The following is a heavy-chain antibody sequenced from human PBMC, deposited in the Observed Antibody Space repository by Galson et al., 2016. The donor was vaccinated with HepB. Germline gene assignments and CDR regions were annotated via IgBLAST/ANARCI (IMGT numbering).Heavy chain of an antibody. Sequence: SETLSLTCTVSGASISGSNWWSWVRQSPTKGLEWIGEIYHRGTTNYNPSLKSRITMSVDMSKNQFSLRLNSVTAADTAVYYCAKQVIGPTDYGPCDHWGQGTLVTVS. CDR1: GASISGSNW. CDR2: IYHRGTT. D-gene: IGHD4-17*01. CDR3: AKQVIGPTDYGPCDH. V-gene: IGHV4-4*02. J-gene: IGHJ4*02.